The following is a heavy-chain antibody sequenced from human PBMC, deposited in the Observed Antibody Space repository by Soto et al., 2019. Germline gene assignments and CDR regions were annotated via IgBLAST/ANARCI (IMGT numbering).Heavy chain of an antibody. D-gene: IGHD4-17*01. Sequence: EVQLLESGGGLVQPGGSLRLSCAASGFTFSSYAMSWVRQAPGKGLEWVSAISGSGGSTYYADSVKGRFTISRDNSKNTLYLKMNSLRAEDTAVYYCAKPSRSTVTARGRPYYFDYWGQGTLVTVSS. CDR3: AKPSRSTVTARGRPYYFDY. CDR1: GFTFSSYA. CDR2: ISGSGGST. J-gene: IGHJ4*02. V-gene: IGHV3-23*01.